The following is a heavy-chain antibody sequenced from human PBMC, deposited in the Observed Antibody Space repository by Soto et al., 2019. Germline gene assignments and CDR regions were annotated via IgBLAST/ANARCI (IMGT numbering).Heavy chain of an antibody. Sequence: PSETLSLTCTVSGGSISSSSYYWGWIRQPPGKGLEWIGSIYYSGSTYYNPSLKSRVTISVDTSKNKFSLKLSSVTAADTAVYYCARLPSYYYDSSGYYYYFDHWGQGTLVTVSS. D-gene: IGHD3-22*01. CDR1: GGSISSSSYY. CDR2: IYYSGST. CDR3: ARLPSYYYDSSGYYYYFDH. J-gene: IGHJ4*02. V-gene: IGHV4-39*01.